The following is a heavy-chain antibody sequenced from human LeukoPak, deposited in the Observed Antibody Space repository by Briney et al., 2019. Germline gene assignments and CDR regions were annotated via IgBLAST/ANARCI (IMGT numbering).Heavy chain of an antibody. J-gene: IGHJ4*02. Sequence: GASVNVSCKVSGYSLTELSMHWVRQAPGKGLEWMGGFDPEDGETIYAQKFQGRVTMTEDTSTDTAYMELSSLRSEDTAVYYCATLRYAAVAGIDLPTDYWGQGTLVTVSS. CDR2: FDPEDGET. V-gene: IGHV1-24*01. CDR1: GYSLTELS. D-gene: IGHD6-19*01. CDR3: ATLRYAAVAGIDLPTDY.